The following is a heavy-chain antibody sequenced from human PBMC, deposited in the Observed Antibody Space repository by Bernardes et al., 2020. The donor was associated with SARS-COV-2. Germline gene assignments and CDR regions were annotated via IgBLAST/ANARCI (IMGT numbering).Heavy chain of an antibody. D-gene: IGHD3-9*01. V-gene: IGHV3-30*01. CDR2: ISYDGGSE. J-gene: IGHJ3*02. CDR1: GFTFRQYN. Sequence: GGSLRLSCFGSGFTFRQYNMHWVRQAPGKGLEWVTAISYDGGSEFYADSVEGRASISRDNGNRKLYLQMNSLRGDDTAVYYCARGSLFLYDFLTGPDAFDIWGQGTKVTVS. CDR3: ARGSLFLYDFLTGPDAFDI.